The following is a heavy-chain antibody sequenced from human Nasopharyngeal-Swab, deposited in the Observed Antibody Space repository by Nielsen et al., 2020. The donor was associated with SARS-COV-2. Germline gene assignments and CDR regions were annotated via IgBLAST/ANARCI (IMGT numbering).Heavy chain of an antibody. V-gene: IGHV3-73*01. CDR3: TTDFYFDY. J-gene: IGHJ4*02. Sequence: GESLKISGAASGFIFSASAIHWVRQASGKGLEWVGRIGDKDHNYATTYGASVQGRFTISRDDSKNTAFLQMDSLKTEDTALYYCTTDFYFDYWGQGTLVTVSS. CDR2: IGDKDHNYAT. CDR1: GFIFSASA.